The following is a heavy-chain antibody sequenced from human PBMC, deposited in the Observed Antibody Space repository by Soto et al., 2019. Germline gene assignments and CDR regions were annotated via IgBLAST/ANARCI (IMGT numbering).Heavy chain of an antibody. D-gene: IGHD1-1*01. CDR3: ASHGNYNLGY. CDR1: GLTFSSYW. Sequence: EVQLVESGGGLVQPGGSLRLSCAASGLTFSSYWMSWVRQAPGKGLQWVANIQYDGSDKYYVDSVKGRFTISRDNAKNSLYLQMNSLRAEDTAVYYCASHGNYNLGYWGQGTLVTVSS. CDR2: IQYDGSDK. J-gene: IGHJ4*02. V-gene: IGHV3-7*01.